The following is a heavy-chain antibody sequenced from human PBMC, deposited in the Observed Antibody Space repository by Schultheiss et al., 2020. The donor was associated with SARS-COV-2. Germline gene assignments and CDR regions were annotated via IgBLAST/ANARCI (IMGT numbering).Heavy chain of an antibody. J-gene: IGHJ5*02. CDR3: ARDLLAVAGAWFDP. V-gene: IGHV3-21*01. D-gene: IGHD6-19*01. CDR2: ISSSSSYI. CDR1: GFTFSSYS. Sequence: GGSLRLSCAASGFTFSSYSMNWVRQAPGKGLEWVSSISSSSSYIYYADSVKGRFTISRDNSKNTLYLQMNSLRAEDTAVYYCARDLLAVAGAWFDPWGQGTLVTVSS.